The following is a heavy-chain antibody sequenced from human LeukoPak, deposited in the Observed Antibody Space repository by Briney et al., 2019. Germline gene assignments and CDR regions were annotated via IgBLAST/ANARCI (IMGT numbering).Heavy chain of an antibody. CDR3: ASLVTGILGIDY. J-gene: IGHJ4*02. CDR2: ISSSCSPI. V-gene: IGHV3-48*03. Sequence: GGSLRLSCEASGFTFINYEMNWVRQAPGKGLEWLSYISSSCSPIYYADSVKGRSTISRDNAKNSLYLQMNSLRAEDTAVYFCASLVTGILGIDYWGQGTLVTVSS. D-gene: IGHD2-21*02. CDR1: GFTFINYE.